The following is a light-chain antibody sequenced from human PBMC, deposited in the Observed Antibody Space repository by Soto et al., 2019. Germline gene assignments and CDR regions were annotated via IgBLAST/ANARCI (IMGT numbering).Light chain of an antibody. CDR3: QQYNNWQWT. J-gene: IGKJ1*01. Sequence: EIVMTQSTATLSVSPGERATLSCRASQSVSSNLAWYQQKPGQAPRLLIYGASTRATGIPARFSGSGSGTELTLTISSLQSEDFAVYYCQQYNNWQWTFGQGTKVEIK. V-gene: IGKV3-15*01. CDR1: QSVSSN. CDR2: GAS.